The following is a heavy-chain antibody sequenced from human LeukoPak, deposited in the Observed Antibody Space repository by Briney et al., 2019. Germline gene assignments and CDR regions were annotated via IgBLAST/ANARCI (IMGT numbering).Heavy chain of an antibody. CDR3: ARDPGGVATPDAFDI. V-gene: IGHV3-48*01. CDR2: ISSSSSTI. D-gene: IGHD5-12*01. Sequence: GGSLRLSCTTSGFTFSSYYMNWVRQAPGKGLEWVSYISSSSSTIYYADSVKGRFTISRDNAKNSLYLQMNSLRAEDTAVYYCARDPGGVATPDAFDIWGQGTMVTVSS. J-gene: IGHJ3*02. CDR1: GFTFSSYY.